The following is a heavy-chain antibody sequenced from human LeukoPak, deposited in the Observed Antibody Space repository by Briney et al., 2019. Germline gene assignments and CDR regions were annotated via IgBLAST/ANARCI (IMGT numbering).Heavy chain of an antibody. Sequence: SETLSLTCTVSGGSISSYYWSWIRQPPGKGLEWIGYIYYSGSTNYNPSLKSRVTISVDTSKNQFSLKLSSVTAADTAVYYCARARTGIEAFDIWGQGTTVTVSS. CDR1: GGSISSYY. V-gene: IGHV4-59*01. CDR3: ARARTGIEAFDI. J-gene: IGHJ3*02. CDR2: IYYSGST. D-gene: IGHD1-1*01.